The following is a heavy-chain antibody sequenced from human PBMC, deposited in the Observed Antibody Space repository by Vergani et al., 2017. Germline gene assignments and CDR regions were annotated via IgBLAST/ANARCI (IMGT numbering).Heavy chain of an antibody. D-gene: IGHD1-1*01. J-gene: IGHJ6*03. CDR3: ATARQRVQLERRRVGYYYMDV. CDR2: IIPIFGTA. Sequence: QVQLVQSGAEVKKPGSSVKVSCKASGGTFSSYAISWVRQAPGQGLEWMGGIIPIFGTANYAQKFQGRVTITADESTSTAYMELSSLRSEDTAVYYCATARQRVQLERRRVGYYYMDVWGKGTTVTVSS. CDR1: GGTFSSYA. V-gene: IGHV1-69*01.